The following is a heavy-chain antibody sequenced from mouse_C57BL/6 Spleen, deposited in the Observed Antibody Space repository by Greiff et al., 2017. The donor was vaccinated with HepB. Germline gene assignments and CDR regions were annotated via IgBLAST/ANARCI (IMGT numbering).Heavy chain of an antibody. CDR3: ARDWALLSH. CDR2: ISDGGSYT. CDR1: GFTFSSYA. J-gene: IGHJ3*01. Sequence: DVHLVESGGGLVKPGGSLKLSCAASGFTFSSYAMSWVRQTPEKRLEWVATISDGGSYTYYPDNVKGRFTISRDNAKNNLYLQMSHLKSEDTAMYYCARDWALLSHWGQGTLVTVSA. D-gene: IGHD2-1*01. V-gene: IGHV5-4*01.